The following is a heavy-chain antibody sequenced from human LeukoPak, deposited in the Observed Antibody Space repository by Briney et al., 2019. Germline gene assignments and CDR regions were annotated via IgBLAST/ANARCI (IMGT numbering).Heavy chain of an antibody. Sequence: GGSLRLSCAASGFTFSSYWMHWVRQAPGKGLVWVSRINSDGSSTSYADSVKGRFTISRDNAMNTLYLQMNSLRAEDTAVYYCAKDLWRNYDYVWGSYRSETYFDYWGQGTLVTVSS. CDR2: INSDGSST. D-gene: IGHD3-16*02. J-gene: IGHJ4*02. V-gene: IGHV3-74*01. CDR1: GFTFSSYW. CDR3: AKDLWRNYDYVWGSYRSETYFDY.